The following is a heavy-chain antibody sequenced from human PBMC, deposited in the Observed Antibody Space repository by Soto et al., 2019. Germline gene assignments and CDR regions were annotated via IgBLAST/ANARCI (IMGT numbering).Heavy chain of an antibody. D-gene: IGHD5-12*01. V-gene: IGHV4-31*03. CDR3: ARQSAEGYMKNNWFDP. Sequence: SETLSLTCSVSGGSISSGGYYWSWIRQHPGTGLAWIGYISYSGTTYYNPSLRSRLIISVDTSKNQFSLKLSSVTAADTAVYYCARQSAEGYMKNNWFDPWGPGTLVTVSS. J-gene: IGHJ5*02. CDR1: GGSISSGGYY. CDR2: ISYSGTT.